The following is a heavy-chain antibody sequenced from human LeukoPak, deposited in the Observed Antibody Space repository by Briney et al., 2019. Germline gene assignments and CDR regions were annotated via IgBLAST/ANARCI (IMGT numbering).Heavy chain of an antibody. V-gene: IGHV3-74*01. J-gene: IGHJ4*02. D-gene: IGHD4-23*01. Sequence: GGSLRLSCAASGHTFSGYWMQWVRQAPGKGLVWVSRISRDGSTISYADSVKGRFTVSRDNAKNTLYLQMNSLRVEDTAVYFCGREGATVATQIDYWGQGTLATVFS. CDR1: GHTFSGYW. CDR2: ISRDGSTI. CDR3: GREGATVATQIDY.